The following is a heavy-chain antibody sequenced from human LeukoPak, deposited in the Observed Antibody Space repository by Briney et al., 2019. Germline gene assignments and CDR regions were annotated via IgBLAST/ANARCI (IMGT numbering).Heavy chain of an antibody. D-gene: IGHD3-9*01. CDR1: GYTFTGYY. CDR2: INPNSGGT. CDR3: ARDLFDYARGYYYGMDV. J-gene: IGHJ6*02. Sequence: ASVKVSCKASGYTFTGYYMHWVRQAPGQGLERMGWINPNSGGTNYAQKFQGRVTMTRDTSISTAYMELSRLRSDDTAVYYCARDLFDYARGYYYGMDVWGQGTTVTVSS. V-gene: IGHV1-2*02.